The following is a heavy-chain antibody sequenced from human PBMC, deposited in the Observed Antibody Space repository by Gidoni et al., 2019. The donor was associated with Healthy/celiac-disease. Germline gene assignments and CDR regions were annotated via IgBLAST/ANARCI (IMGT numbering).Heavy chain of an antibody. CDR2: IRSKAYGGTT. J-gene: IGHJ4*02. V-gene: IGHV3-49*05. CDR1: GFTFGDYA. CDR3: TRDGTGAAGKLKALDY. D-gene: IGHD6-13*01. Sequence: EVQLVESGGGLVKPGRSLSLSCTASGFTFGDYAMSWFRQAPGKGLEWVGFIRSKAYGGTTEYAASVKGRFTISRDDSKSIAYLQMNSLKTEDTAVYYCTRDGTGAAGKLKALDYWGQGTLVTVSS.